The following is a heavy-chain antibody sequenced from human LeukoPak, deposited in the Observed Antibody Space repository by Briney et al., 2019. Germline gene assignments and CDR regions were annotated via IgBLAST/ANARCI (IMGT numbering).Heavy chain of an antibody. CDR3: ATGLYYYDSSGYYYAPAFDI. CDR2: ISYDGSNK. V-gene: IGHV3-30*04. J-gene: IGHJ3*02. Sequence: EPGGSLRLSCAASGFTFSSYAMHWVRQAPGKGLEWVAVISYDGSNKYYADSVKGRFTISRDNSKNTLYLQLNSLRAEDTAVYYCATGLYYYDSSGYYYAPAFDIWGQGTMVTVSS. D-gene: IGHD3-22*01. CDR1: GFTFSSYA.